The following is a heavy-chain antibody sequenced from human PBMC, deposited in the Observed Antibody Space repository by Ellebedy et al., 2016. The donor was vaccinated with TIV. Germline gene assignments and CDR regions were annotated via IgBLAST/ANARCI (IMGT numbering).Heavy chain of an antibody. D-gene: IGHD4-17*01. CDR3: AREIGTVTNHLYYVDY. J-gene: IGHJ4*02. CDR1: GFTFSDYS. Sequence: PGGSLRLSCAASGFTFSDYSMNWVRQAPGKGLEWVSSITSSSGDIYYADSVKGRFAISSDNAKNSLYLQMNSLRAEDTAVYYCAREIGTVTNHLYYVDYWGQGTLVTVSS. CDR2: ITSSSGDI. V-gene: IGHV3-21*01.